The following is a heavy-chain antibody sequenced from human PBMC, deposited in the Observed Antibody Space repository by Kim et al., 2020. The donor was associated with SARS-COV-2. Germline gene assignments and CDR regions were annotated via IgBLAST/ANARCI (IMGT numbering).Heavy chain of an antibody. CDR3: ARGLPLNYYGMDV. J-gene: IGHJ6*02. Sequence: NYTPSTKSRVTISVDTSKNPFSLKLSSVAAADTAVYYCARGLPLNYYGMDVWGQGTTVTVSS. V-gene: IGHV4-61*03.